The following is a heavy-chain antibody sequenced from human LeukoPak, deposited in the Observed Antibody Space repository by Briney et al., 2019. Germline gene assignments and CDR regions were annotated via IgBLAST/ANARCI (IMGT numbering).Heavy chain of an antibody. V-gene: IGHV4-59*01. J-gene: IGHJ6*02. Sequence: PSETLSLTCTVSGGSISSYYWSWIRQPPGKGLEWIGYIYYSGSTNYNPSLKSRVTISVDTSKNQFSLKLSSVTAADTAVYYCARWFHYYYYGMDVWGQGTTVTVSS. CDR1: GGSISSYY. CDR3: ARWFHYYYYGMDV. D-gene: IGHD3-10*01. CDR2: IYYSGST.